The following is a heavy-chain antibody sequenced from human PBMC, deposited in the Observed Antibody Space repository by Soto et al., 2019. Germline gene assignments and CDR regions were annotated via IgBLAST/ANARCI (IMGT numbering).Heavy chain of an antibody. Sequence: QVQLVQSGAEVKKPGSSVKVSCKASGYTFTSYVISWVRQAPGQGLEWMGWISAYNGTTNYAQKLQGRVTMTTDTSTSTGYMELRSLRSDDTAVYYCARTLWGSYGHNVWFDPCGQGTLVTVSS. CDR3: ARTLWGSYGHNVWFDP. J-gene: IGHJ5*02. CDR2: ISAYNGTT. CDR1: GYTFTSYV. V-gene: IGHV1-18*01. D-gene: IGHD3-16*01.